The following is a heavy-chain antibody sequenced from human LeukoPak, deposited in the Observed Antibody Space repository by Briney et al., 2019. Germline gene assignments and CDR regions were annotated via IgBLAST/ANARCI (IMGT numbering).Heavy chain of an antibody. J-gene: IGHJ5*02. CDR1: GGSFSGYY. D-gene: IGHD3-10*01. CDR2: INHSGST. CDR3: ARLRRMVRGVIIDAFSWFDP. Sequence: PSETLSLTCAVYGGSFSGYYWSWIRQPPGKGLEWTGEINHSGSTNYNPSLKGRVTISVDTSKNQFSLKLSSVTAADTAVYYCARLRRMVRGVIIDAFSWFDPWGQGTLVTVSS. V-gene: IGHV4-34*01.